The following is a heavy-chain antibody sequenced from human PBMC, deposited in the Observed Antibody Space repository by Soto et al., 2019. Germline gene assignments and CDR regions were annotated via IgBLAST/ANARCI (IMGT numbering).Heavy chain of an antibody. CDR1: GFTFSSYG. J-gene: IGHJ6*02. D-gene: IGHD6-19*01. CDR3: AKDLDWLVLRYAMDV. CDR2: ISYDGSNE. V-gene: IGHV3-30*18. Sequence: QVQLVESGGGVVQPGRSLRLSCAASGFTFSSYGMHWVRQAPGKGLEWVALISYDGSNEDYADSVKGRFTISRDNSKKTLYLQMNSLRPEDTAVYYCAKDLDWLVLRYAMDVWGQGTTVTVSS.